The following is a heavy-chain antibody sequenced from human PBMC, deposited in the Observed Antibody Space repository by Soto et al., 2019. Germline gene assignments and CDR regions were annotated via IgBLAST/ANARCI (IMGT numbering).Heavy chain of an antibody. Sequence: QVHLVESGGGVVQPGRSLRLSCAASGFSFSTYGMHWVRQAPGKGLEWVAFISNDGSNKYYADSVKGRFTISRDNYKNTLYLQMNSLRAEDTAVYYGANGFGNYWSFDYWGQGTLVTVSS. CDR3: ANGFGNYWSFDY. CDR1: GFSFSTYG. CDR2: ISNDGSNK. V-gene: IGHV3-30*18. D-gene: IGHD1-26*01. J-gene: IGHJ4*02.